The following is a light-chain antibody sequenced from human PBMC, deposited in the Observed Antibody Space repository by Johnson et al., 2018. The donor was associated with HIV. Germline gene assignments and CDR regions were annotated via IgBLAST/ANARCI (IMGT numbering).Light chain of an antibody. CDR1: TSNIGNNY. CDR3: ATWSCSLN. J-gene: IGLJ1*01. V-gene: IGLV1-51*02. Sequence: QSVLTQPPSVSAAPGQKVTISCSGGTSNIGNNYVSWYQHLPGTAPKLLIYENNTRPSGIPDRFSGAKSGTSATLAITGLQTGDEGDYYGATWSCSLNVGTGTKVTVL. CDR2: ENN.